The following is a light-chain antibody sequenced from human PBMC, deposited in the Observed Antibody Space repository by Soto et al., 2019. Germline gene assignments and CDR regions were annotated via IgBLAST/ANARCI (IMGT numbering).Light chain of an antibody. CDR3: TSYTSSSTPYV. CDR1: SSDVGGYTY. V-gene: IGLV2-14*01. J-gene: IGLJ1*01. Sequence: QSVLTQPASVSGSPGQSITISCAGTSSDVGGYTYVSWYQQHPGKAPKLMIYDVSNRPSGVSNRFSGSKSGNTASLTISGLQAEVEADYYCTSYTSSSTPYVFGGGTKLTVL. CDR2: DVS.